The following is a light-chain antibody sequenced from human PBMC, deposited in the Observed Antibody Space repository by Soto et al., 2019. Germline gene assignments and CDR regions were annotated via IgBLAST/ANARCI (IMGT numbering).Light chain of an antibody. Sequence: ENVLTQSPGTLSLSPGERATVSCRAGQSITGSYLAWYQQTPGQAPRLLIYRASSRATGAPDRFSGSGSGTDFSITISRLEPEDFAVYYCQQYYSIPLTFGGAPTVDIK. V-gene: IGKV3-20*01. J-gene: IGKJ4*01. CDR2: RAS. CDR1: QSITGSY. CDR3: QQYYSIPLT.